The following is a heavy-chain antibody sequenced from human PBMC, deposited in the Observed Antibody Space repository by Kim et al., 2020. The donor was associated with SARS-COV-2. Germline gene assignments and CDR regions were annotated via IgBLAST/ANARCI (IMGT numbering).Heavy chain of an antibody. CDR1: GDSVSSNSAA. V-gene: IGHV6-1*01. J-gene: IGHJ4*02. CDR3: ARGVGSSGWSSLYYFDY. D-gene: IGHD6-19*01. Sequence: SQTLSLTCAISGDSVSSNSAAWNWIRQSPSRGLEWLGRTYYRSKWYNDYAVSVKSRITINPDTSKNQFSLQLNSVTPEDTAVYYCARGVGSSGWSSLYYFDYWGQGTLVTVSS. CDR2: TYYRSKWYN.